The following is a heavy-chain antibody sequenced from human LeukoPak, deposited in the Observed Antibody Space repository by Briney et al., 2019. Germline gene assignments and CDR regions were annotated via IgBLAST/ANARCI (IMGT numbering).Heavy chain of an antibody. CDR2: INTDGSST. J-gene: IGHJ4*02. V-gene: IGHV3-74*01. Sequence: GGSLRLSCAASGFTFSSYWMHWARQAPGKGLVWVSRINTDGSSTSYADSVKGRFTISRDNAKNTLYLQMNSLRAEDTAVYYCASSRSGYFGYWGQGTLVTVSS. CDR1: GFTFSSYW. CDR3: ASSRSGYFGY. D-gene: IGHD3-3*01.